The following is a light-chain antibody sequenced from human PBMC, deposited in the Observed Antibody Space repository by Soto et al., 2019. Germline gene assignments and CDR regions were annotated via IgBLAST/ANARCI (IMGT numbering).Light chain of an antibody. V-gene: IGKV1-33*01. CDR2: DAS. CDR3: QQYDNLLFT. CDR1: QDISNY. J-gene: IGKJ3*01. Sequence: DIQMTQSPSSLAASGGDRVTITCQASQDISNYLNWYQQKPGKAPKLLIYDASNLETGVPSRFSGSESGTHFTLTFSSLQPEYIGSYYCQQYDNLLFTFGPGTKVDIK.